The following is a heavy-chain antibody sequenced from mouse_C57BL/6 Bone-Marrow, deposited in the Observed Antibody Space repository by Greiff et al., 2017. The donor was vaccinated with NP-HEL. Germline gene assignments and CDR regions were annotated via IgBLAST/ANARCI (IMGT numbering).Heavy chain of an antibody. V-gene: IGHV14-1*01. D-gene: IGHD2-1*01. J-gene: IGHJ1*03. CDR1: GFNITDYY. CDR2: IDPEDGDT. Sequence: VQLKESGAELVRPGASVKLSCTASGFNITDYYMHWVKQRPEQGLEWIGRIDPEDGDTEYAPKFQGKATMTADTSSNTAYLQLSSLTSEDTAVYYCTTSDYGNFYRYFDVWGTGTTVTVSS. CDR3: TTSDYGNFYRYFDV.